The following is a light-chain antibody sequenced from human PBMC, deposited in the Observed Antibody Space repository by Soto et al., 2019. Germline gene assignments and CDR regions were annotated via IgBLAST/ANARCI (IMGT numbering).Light chain of an antibody. Sequence: DIQMTQSPSSVSASVVARVTITCRASQEISTYLNWYQQKPGKAPRLLIFATSKLQSGVPSRFSGSESGSVFTLTISSLQPEDFATYHCQQGYTTPHTFGQGTKLEI. J-gene: IGKJ2*01. CDR3: QQGYTTPHT. V-gene: IGKV1-39*01. CDR1: QEISTY. CDR2: ATS.